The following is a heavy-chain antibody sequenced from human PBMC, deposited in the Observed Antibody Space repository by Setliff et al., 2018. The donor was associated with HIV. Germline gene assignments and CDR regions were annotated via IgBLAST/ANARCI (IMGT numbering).Heavy chain of an antibody. CDR2: ININDDAT. CDR1: GYTFTSYG. Sequence: ASVKVSCKASGYTFTSYGISWVRQAPGQGLEWMGWININDDATNYAQKLQGRVSMTRDTSISTAYMELRSLTSDDTAVYYCARNIDMHYDFWSAYDYWGQGALVTVSS. J-gene: IGHJ4*02. D-gene: IGHD3-3*01. CDR3: ARNIDMHYDFWSAYDY. V-gene: IGHV1-18*01.